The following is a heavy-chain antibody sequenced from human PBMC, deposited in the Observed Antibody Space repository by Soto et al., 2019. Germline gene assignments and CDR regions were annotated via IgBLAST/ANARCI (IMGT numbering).Heavy chain of an antibody. V-gene: IGHV3-43*01. CDR2: ISWDGGST. CDR1: GFTFDDYT. J-gene: IGHJ4*02. CDR3: AKGAGIEGATTAHFDY. D-gene: IGHD1-26*01. Sequence: GGSLRLSCAASGFTFDDYTMHWVRQAPGKGLEWVSLISWDGGSTYYADSVKGRFTISRDNSKNSLYLQMNSLRTEDTALYYCAKGAGIEGATTAHFDYWGQGTLVTVSS.